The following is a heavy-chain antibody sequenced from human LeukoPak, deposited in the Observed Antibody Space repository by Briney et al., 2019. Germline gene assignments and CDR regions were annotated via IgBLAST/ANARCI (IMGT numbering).Heavy chain of an antibody. D-gene: IGHD3-10*01. CDR3: ASLGEIGYWFDP. V-gene: IGHV4-59*08. CDR2: IYFTGST. J-gene: IGHJ5*02. Sequence: SETLSLTCTVSGGSISGYYWTWIRQPPGKGLEWIGYIYFTGSTSYNPSLKSRVTISVDTSKNQFSLKLSSATAADTAVYYCASLGEIGYWFDPWGQGTLVTVSS. CDR1: GGSISGYY.